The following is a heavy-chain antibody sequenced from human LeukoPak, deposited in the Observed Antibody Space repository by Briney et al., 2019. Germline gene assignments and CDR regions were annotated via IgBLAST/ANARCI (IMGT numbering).Heavy chain of an antibody. J-gene: IGHJ4*02. Sequence: SETLSLTCAVYGRSFSGYYWSWIRQPPGKGLEWIGEINHSGSTNYNPSLKSRVTISVDTSKNQFSLKLSSVTAADTAVYYCARGRNGIYYDSSDLDYWGQGTLVTVSS. CDR1: GRSFSGYY. D-gene: IGHD3-22*01. CDR2: INHSGST. CDR3: ARGRNGIYYDSSDLDY. V-gene: IGHV4-34*01.